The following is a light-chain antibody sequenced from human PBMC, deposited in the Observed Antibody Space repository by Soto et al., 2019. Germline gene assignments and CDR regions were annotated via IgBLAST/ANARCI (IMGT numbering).Light chain of an antibody. J-gene: IGKJ1*01. CDR1: QRVSSR. V-gene: IGKV3D-15*01. Sequence: EIVLTQSPGTLPLSPGERATLSCRASQRVSSRLAWYQQRPGQAPRLLISGASSRATGIPDRFSGSGSGTEFTLTISSLQSEDSAVYYCQQYNNWPGTFGQGTKVNIK. CDR3: QQYNNWPGT. CDR2: GAS.